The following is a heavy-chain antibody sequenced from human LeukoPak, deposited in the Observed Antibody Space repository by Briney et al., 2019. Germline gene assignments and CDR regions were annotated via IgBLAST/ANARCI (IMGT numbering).Heavy chain of an antibody. CDR1: GFIFNDYW. D-gene: IGHD3-22*01. Sequence: GGSLRLSCAVSGFIFNDYWMAWVRQAPGKGLEWVANIKPDESERNYVDSVKGRVTISRDNSKNTLYLQMNSLRAEDTAVYYCARVSRGPHPYYYDSSGYMDYWGQGTLVTVSS. V-gene: IGHV3-7*03. CDR3: ARVSRGPHPYYYDSSGYMDY. CDR2: IKPDESER. J-gene: IGHJ4*02.